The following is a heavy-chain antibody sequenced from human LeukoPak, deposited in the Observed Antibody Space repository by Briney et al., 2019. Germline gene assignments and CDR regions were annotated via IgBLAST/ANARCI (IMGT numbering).Heavy chain of an antibody. CDR2: IIPIFGTA. V-gene: IGHV1-69*13. CDR1: GGTFSSYA. CDR3: ARARYCSGGSCYWFDP. Sequence: SVNVSFTASGGTFSSYAISWVRQAPGQGLEWMGGIIPIFGTANYAQKFQGRVTITADESTSTAYMELSSLRSEDTAVYYCARARYCSGGSCYWFDPWGQGTLVTVSS. J-gene: IGHJ5*02. D-gene: IGHD2-15*01.